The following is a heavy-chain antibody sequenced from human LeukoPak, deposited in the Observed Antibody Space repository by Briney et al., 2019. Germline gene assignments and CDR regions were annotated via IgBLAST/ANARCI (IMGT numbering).Heavy chain of an antibody. CDR3: ARRPAVTTLPPFDY. J-gene: IGHJ4*02. V-gene: IGHV1-2*02. CDR2: INPNSGGT. CDR1: GYTFTGYY. Sequence: GASVKVSCKASGYTFTGYYMHWGRQAPGQGLEWMGWINPNSGGTNYAQKFQGRVTMTRDTSISTAYMELSRLRSDDTAVYYCARRPAVTTLPPFDYWGQGTLVTVSS. D-gene: IGHD4-17*01.